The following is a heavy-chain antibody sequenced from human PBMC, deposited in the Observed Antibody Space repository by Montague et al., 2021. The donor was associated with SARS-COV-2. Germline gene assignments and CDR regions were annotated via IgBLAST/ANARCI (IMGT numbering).Heavy chain of an antibody. CDR3: ASSGITLTGLDAFDI. Sequence: CAISGDSVSSKSVAWNWIRQSPSRGLEWLGRTYYWSKWDSDYAESVKRRLVITPDTSKNQVSLQLNSVIPEDTAVYFCASSGITLTGLDAFDIWGQGTMVTVSS. J-gene: IGHJ3*02. CDR2: TYYWSKWDS. V-gene: IGHV6-1*01. CDR1: GDSVSSKSVA. D-gene: IGHD3-9*01.